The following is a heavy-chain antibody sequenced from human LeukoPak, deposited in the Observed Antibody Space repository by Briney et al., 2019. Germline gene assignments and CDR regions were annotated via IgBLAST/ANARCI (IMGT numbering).Heavy chain of an antibody. Sequence: PSETLSFTCTVSGGSISSYYWSWIRQPPGKGLEWIGYIYYSGSTNYNPSLKSRVTMSVDTSKNQFSLKLSSVTAADTAVYYCASLSGYYGFDYWGQGTLVTVSS. CDR1: GGSISSYY. CDR2: IYYSGST. CDR3: ASLSGYYGFDY. J-gene: IGHJ4*02. D-gene: IGHD3-22*01. V-gene: IGHV4-59*01.